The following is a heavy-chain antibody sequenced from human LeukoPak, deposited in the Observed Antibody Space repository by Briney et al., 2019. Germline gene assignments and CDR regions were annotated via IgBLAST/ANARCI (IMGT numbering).Heavy chain of an antibody. Sequence: PGGSLRLSCAASGFTFSTYAMSWVRQAPGKGLEWGSTISGNGGSTYYADSVKGRFSISRDNSKNTLYLQMNSLRAEDTAVYYCARDPGYAIYYFDYWGQGLLVTVSS. V-gene: IGHV3-23*01. D-gene: IGHD3-9*01. J-gene: IGHJ4*02. CDR3: ARDPGYAIYYFDY. CDR2: ISGNGGST. CDR1: GFTFSTYA.